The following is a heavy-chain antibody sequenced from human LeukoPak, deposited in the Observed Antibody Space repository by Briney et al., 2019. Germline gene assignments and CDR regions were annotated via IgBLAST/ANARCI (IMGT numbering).Heavy chain of an antibody. Sequence: ASVKVSCKASGYIFTIYGISWARQAPGQGLEWMGWISAYNGNTKYAQKLQGRVTMTTDTSTSTAYMELRSLRSDDTAVYYCARVSPGYGDYVISAFDIWGQGTMVTVSS. D-gene: IGHD4-17*01. J-gene: IGHJ3*02. CDR3: ARVSPGYGDYVISAFDI. V-gene: IGHV1-18*01. CDR1: GYIFTIYG. CDR2: ISAYNGNT.